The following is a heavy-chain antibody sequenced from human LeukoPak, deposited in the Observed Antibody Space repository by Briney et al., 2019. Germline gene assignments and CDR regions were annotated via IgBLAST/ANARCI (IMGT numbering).Heavy chain of an antibody. V-gene: IGHV4-34*01. J-gene: IGHJ5*02. D-gene: IGHD3-3*01. Sequence: SETLSLTCTVSGGSISGYYWSWIRQPPGKGLEWIGEINHSGSTNYNPSLKSRVTISVDTSKNQFSLKLSSVTAADTAVYYCARGRKGVKPIITILFDPWGQGTLVTVSS. CDR2: INHSGST. CDR3: ARGRKGVKPIITILFDP. CDR1: GGSISGYY.